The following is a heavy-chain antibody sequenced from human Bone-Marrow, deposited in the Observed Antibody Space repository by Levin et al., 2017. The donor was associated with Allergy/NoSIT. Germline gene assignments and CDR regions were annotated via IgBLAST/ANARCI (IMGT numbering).Heavy chain of an antibody. V-gene: IGHV3-48*02. CDR1: GFTFSSSS. J-gene: IGHJ6*02. CDR2: ISSGRSAI. Sequence: GGSLRLTCAASGFTFSSSSMNWVRQAPGRGLEWVSYISSGRSAIYYADSVKGRFTISRDNARNSLYLQMNSLRDEDTAVYYCARDLIADYSSRYYGMDVWGQGTTVTVSS. D-gene: IGHD6-19*01. CDR3: ARDLIADYSSRYYGMDV.